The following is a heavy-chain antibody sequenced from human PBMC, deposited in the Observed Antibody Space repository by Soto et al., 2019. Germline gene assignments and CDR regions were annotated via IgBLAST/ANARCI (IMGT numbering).Heavy chain of an antibody. Sequence: EVQLVESGGGLVQPGGSLRLSCAASGFTVSSNYMSWVRQAPGKGLEWVSVIYSGGSTYYADSVKDRFTISRDNSKNTLYLQMNSLRAEDTAVYYCARVRVLRSYNCYFDLWGRGTLVTVSS. V-gene: IGHV3-66*01. CDR3: ARVRVLRSYNCYFDL. CDR1: GFTVSSNY. J-gene: IGHJ2*01. D-gene: IGHD3-3*01. CDR2: IYSGGST.